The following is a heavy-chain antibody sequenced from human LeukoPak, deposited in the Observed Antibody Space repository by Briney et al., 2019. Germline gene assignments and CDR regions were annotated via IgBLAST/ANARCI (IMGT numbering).Heavy chain of an antibody. CDR3: ARDEGDYYDSSGDFDY. J-gene: IGHJ4*02. CDR2: ISYDGNVK. Sequence: PGGSLRLSCAASGFSFSHYALHWVRQAPGKGLEWLAFISYDGNVKYYADSVKGRFTISRDNSKNTLYLQMNSLRAEDTAVYYCARDEGDYYDSSGDFDYWGQGTLVTVSS. CDR1: GFSFSHYA. D-gene: IGHD3-22*01. V-gene: IGHV3-30-3*01.